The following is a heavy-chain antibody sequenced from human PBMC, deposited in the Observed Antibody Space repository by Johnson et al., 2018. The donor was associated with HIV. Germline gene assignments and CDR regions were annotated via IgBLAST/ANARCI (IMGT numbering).Heavy chain of an antibody. V-gene: IGHV3-9*01. J-gene: IGHJ3*02. CDR2: ISWNSGSI. CDR1: GFTFDDYA. CDR3: AKVHGNNDDAFDI. D-gene: IGHD1/OR15-1a*01. Sequence: EVQLVESGGGLVQPGRSLRLSCAASGFTFDDYAMHWVRQAPGKGLEWVSGISWNSGSIGYADSVKGRFTISRDNAKNSLYLQMNSLRAEDTALYYCAKVHGNNDDAFDIWGQGTMVTVSS.